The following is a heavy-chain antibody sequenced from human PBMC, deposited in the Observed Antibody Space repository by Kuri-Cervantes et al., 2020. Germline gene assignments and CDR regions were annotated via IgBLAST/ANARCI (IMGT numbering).Heavy chain of an antibody. Sequence: GGSLRLSCAASGFTFSSYDMHWVRQATGKGLEWVSAIGTAGDTYYPGSVKGRFTISRENAKNSLYLQMNSLRAGDTAVYYCAKDIGDYYPPIFDYWGQGTLVTVSS. D-gene: IGHD4-17*01. CDR2: IGTAGDT. CDR1: GFTFSSYD. CDR3: AKDIGDYYPPIFDY. J-gene: IGHJ4*02. V-gene: IGHV3-13*01.